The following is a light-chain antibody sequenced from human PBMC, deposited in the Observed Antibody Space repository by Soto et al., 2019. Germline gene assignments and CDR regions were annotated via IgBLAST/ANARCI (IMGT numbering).Light chain of an antibody. J-gene: IGLJ3*02. CDR1: SSNIGAGYD. Sequence: QYVLTQPPSVSGAPGQRVTISCTGSSSNIGAGYDVHWYQQLPGTAPKLLIYGNSNRPSGVPDRFSGSKSGNTASLTISGLQAEDEADYYCSSFASSATLVFGGGTKLTVL. CDR2: GNS. CDR3: SSFASSATLV. V-gene: IGLV1-40*01.